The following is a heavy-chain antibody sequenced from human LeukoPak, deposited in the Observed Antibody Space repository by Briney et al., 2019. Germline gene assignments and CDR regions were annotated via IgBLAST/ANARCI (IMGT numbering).Heavy chain of an antibody. D-gene: IGHD2-2*01. Sequence: SETLSLTCAVYGGSFSGYYRSWIRQPPGKGLEWIGEINHSGSTNYNPSLKSRVTISVDTSKNQFSLKLSSVAAADTAVYYCARSTSHRFDPWGQGTLVTVSS. CDR1: GGSFSGYY. J-gene: IGHJ5*02. V-gene: IGHV4-34*01. CDR3: ARSTSHRFDP. CDR2: INHSGST.